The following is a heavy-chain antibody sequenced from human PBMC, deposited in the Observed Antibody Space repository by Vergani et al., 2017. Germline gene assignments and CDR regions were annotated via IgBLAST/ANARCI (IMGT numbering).Heavy chain of an antibody. J-gene: IGHJ6*03. CDR2: IWYDGSNK. CDR3: ARETVYSYEFWGGRDNTIYMDV. Sequence: QVQLVESGGGVVQPGRSLRLSCAASGFTFSSYGLHWVRQAPGKGLEWVAVIWYDGSNKYYADSVKGRFTITRDNSKNTLYLQLNSLRAEDTAMYYCARETVYSYEFWGGRDNTIYMDVWGKGTTVTVSS. CDR1: GFTFSSYG. D-gene: IGHD3-3*01. V-gene: IGHV3-33*01.